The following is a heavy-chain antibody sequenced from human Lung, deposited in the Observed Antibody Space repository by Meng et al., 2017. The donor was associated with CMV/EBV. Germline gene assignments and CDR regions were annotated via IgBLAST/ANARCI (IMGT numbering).Heavy chain of an antibody. Sequence: GGSXRLSCAASGLLFDDYAMHWVRQAPGKGLEWVSGISWNSGSIGYADSVKGRFTISRDNAKNSLFLQMNSLRAEDMGVYYCAKDTGSRGGYTLDVWGQGTXVTVSS. D-gene: IGHD5-24*01. V-gene: IGHV3-9*03. J-gene: IGHJ6*02. CDR2: ISWNSGSI. CDR3: AKDTGSRGGYTLDV. CDR1: GLLFDDYA.